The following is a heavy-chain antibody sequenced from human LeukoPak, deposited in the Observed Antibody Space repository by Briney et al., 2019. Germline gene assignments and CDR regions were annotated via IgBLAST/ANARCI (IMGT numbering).Heavy chain of an antibody. CDR3: ARGYGSSDY. J-gene: IGHJ4*02. CDR2: ISSSSSPI. V-gene: IGHV3-48*02. D-gene: IGHD3-10*01. CDR1: GFTFSSYS. Sequence: GGALRLSCAASGFTFSSYSMNWVRQAPGKGLEWVSYISSSSSPIYYADSVKGRFTISRDNAKNSLYLQINSLRDEDTAVYYCARGYGSSDYWGQGTLVTVSS.